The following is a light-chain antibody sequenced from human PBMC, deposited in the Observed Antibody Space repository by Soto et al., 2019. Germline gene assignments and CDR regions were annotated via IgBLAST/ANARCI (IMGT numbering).Light chain of an antibody. CDR1: TSNIGAGYD. CDR2: SND. J-gene: IGLJ2*01. V-gene: IGLV1-44*01. CDR3: AAWDDTLNGVL. Sequence: QSVLTQPPSVSGAPGQRVTISCTGSTSNIGAGYDVHWYQQVPGTAPKLLIYSNDHRPSGVPDRFSGSKSGTSASLAISGLQSEDEADYYCAAWDDTLNGVLFGGGTKLTVL.